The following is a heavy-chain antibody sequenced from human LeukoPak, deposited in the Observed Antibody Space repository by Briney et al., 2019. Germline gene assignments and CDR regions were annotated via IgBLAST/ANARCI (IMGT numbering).Heavy chain of an antibody. CDR2: IINSGGTI. CDR1: GFTFSIHG. J-gene: IGHJ6*02. Sequence: GGSLRLSCAASGFTFSIHGMNWVRQTPGKGLEWVSYIINSGGTIYYADSVQGRFTISRDNAKNSLYLQMNSLSDEDTAVYYCARVGRGLYSMDVWGQGTTVTVSS. CDR3: ARVGRGLYSMDV. V-gene: IGHV3-48*02. D-gene: IGHD3-10*01.